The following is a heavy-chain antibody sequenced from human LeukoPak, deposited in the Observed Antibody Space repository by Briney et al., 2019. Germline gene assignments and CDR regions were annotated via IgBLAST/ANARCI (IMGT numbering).Heavy chain of an antibody. J-gene: IGHJ6*03. D-gene: IGHD4-11*01. CDR2: IYTSGST. Sequence: PSETLSLTCTVSGGSISSYYWSWIRQPAGKGLEWIGRIYTSGSTNYNPSLKSRVTMSVDTSKNQFSLKLSSVTAADTAVYYFAAMTPDYYYYYMDVWGKGTTVTVSS. CDR1: GGSISSYY. V-gene: IGHV4-4*07. CDR3: AAMTPDYYYYYMDV.